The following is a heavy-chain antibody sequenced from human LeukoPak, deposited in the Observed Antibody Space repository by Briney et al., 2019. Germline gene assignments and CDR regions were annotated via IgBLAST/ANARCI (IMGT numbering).Heavy chain of an antibody. CDR1: GFTFSNYG. J-gene: IGHJ4*02. CDR3: ARGVVGTIPLDY. D-gene: IGHD1-26*01. V-gene: IGHV3-53*01. CDR2: FYSANT. Sequence: GRSLRLSCAASGFTFSNYGIHWVRQAPGKGLEWVSLFYSANTYYADSVKGRFTISRDNSKNTLYLQMNSLRAEDTAVYYCARGVVGTIPLDYWGQGTLVTVSS.